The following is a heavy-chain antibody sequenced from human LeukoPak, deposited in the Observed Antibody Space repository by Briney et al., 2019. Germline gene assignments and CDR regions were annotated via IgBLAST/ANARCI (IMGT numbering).Heavy chain of an antibody. Sequence: GASLRLSCVASGFTFRDYSMAWVRQLPGGGLEWVSAIARDDFTVYPDPLKGRFIISRDNSRNTLYLQMNTLRAEDTAVYYCVKERDRGTDVADDFDFWGQGTLVTVSS. J-gene: IGHJ4*02. CDR1: GFTFRDYS. D-gene: IGHD6-19*01. CDR2: IARDDFT. V-gene: IGHV3-23*01. CDR3: VKERDRGTDVADDFDF.